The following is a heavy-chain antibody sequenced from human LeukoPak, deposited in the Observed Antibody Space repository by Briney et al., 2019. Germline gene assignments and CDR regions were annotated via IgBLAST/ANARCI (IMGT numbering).Heavy chain of an antibody. V-gene: IGHV4-59*01. CDR3: ARTRTYADYADF. Sequence: PSETLSLSCTVSGGSINTYYWSWIRQPPGKGLEWIGYIYSSGSANYNPSLTSRVTMSVDTSKNQFSLKLSSVTAADPAVYYCARTRTYADYADFWGQGTLVTVSS. D-gene: IGHD4-17*01. CDR1: GGSINTYY. CDR2: IYSSGSA. J-gene: IGHJ4*02.